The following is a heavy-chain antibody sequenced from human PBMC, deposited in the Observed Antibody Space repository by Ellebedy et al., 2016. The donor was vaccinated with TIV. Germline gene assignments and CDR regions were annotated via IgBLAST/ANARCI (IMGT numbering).Heavy chain of an antibody. J-gene: IGHJ5*02. Sequence: ASVKVSCKVSGYTLTELSMHWVRQAPGKGLEWMGGFDPEYGETIYAQKFQGRVTMTEGTSTDTAYMELSSLRSEDPAVYYCASIRRITMVRGVFSNWFDPWGQGTLVTVSS. CDR1: GYTLTELS. CDR2: FDPEYGET. V-gene: IGHV1-24*01. CDR3: ASIRRITMVRGVFSNWFDP. D-gene: IGHD3-10*01.